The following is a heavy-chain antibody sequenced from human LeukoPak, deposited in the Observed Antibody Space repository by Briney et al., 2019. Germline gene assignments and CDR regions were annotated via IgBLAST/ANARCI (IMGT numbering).Heavy chain of an antibody. CDR2: LSQEDGKT. Sequence: PSVHVSRMASGYTFPTYHFLWVRQAPGQGREWMGGLSQEDGKTTYSQNFQGRDTIPTDTPKSTAYMALRSLISNHTTVYYCARNKDGPHCWGEGALVSLSS. V-gene: IGHV1-18*01. CDR3: ARNKDGPHC. CDR1: GYTFPTYH. J-gene: IGHJ4*02. D-gene: IGHD5-24*01.